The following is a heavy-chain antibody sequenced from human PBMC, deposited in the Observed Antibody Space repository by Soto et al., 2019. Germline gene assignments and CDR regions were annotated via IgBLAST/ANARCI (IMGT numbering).Heavy chain of an antibody. J-gene: IGHJ4*02. V-gene: IGHV3-9*02. CDR1: GFTADDYA. CDR2: ISSNSDTI. Sequence: EVQLVESGGGLVQPGRSLRLSCVASGFTADDYAIHWVRQAPGKGLEWVSGISSNSDTIDYADSVKGRFTISRDNAKNSLFLQMNSLRPEDTALYYCAKDMKWGGMTTIHYFDSWGQGTLVTVSS. D-gene: IGHD4-17*01. CDR3: AKDMKWGGMTTIHYFDS.